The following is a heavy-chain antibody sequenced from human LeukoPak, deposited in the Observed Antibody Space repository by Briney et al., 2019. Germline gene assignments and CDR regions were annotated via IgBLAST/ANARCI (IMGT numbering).Heavy chain of an antibody. V-gene: IGHV3-11*03. CDR1: GFTFSDYY. CDR2: INPTSGYT. CDR3: VRKFYGAQTPSDV. J-gene: IGHJ6*02. D-gene: IGHD4-17*01. Sequence: GGSLRLSCAACGFTFSDYYMSWIRQAPGKGLEWLSYINPTSGYTPYADSVRGRFTISRDNALNSLYLQMNSLTENRGAMSYCVRKFYGAQTPSDVWGQGTTVTVSS.